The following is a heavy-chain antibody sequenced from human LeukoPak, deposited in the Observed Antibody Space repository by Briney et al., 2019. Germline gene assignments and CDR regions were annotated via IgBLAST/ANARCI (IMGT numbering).Heavy chain of an antibody. J-gene: IGHJ4*02. V-gene: IGHV4-59*08. CDR3: ARSYRSIRYFDWSYDY. D-gene: IGHD3-9*01. Sequence: MSSETLSLACTVSGGSISSYYWSWIRQPPGKGLEWIGYIYYSGSTNYNPSLKSRVTISVDTSKNQFSLKLSSVTAADTAVYYCARSYRSIRYFDWSYDYWGQGTLVTVSS. CDR2: IYYSGST. CDR1: GGSISSYY.